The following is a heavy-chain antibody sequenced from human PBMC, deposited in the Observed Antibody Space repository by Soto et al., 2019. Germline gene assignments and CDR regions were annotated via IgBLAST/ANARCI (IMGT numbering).Heavy chain of an antibody. J-gene: IGHJ3*02. Sequence: GETLKISCKFSGYSFTSYWIGWVRQMPGKGLEWMGIIYPGDSDTRYSPSFQGHVTISADKSFTTAYLQWSSLKASDTAMYYCAQSPRLTEAFDIWGQGTMVTVSS. CDR2: IYPGDSDT. CDR1: GYSFTSYW. CDR3: AQSPRLTEAFDI. V-gene: IGHV5-51*01.